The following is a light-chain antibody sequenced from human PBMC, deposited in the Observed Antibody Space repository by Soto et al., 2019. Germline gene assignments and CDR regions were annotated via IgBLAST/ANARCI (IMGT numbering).Light chain of an antibody. CDR3: AAWDGSLNGVL. CDR1: SSNIGSNT. Sequence: QSVLTQPPSASGTPGQRVTISCSGSSSNIGSNTVNWYQQLPGTAPKLLIYSSDQRPSGVPDRFSGSKSGTSASLAISGLQSEDEADYYCAAWDGSLNGVLFGGGTKLTV. CDR2: SSD. J-gene: IGLJ2*01. V-gene: IGLV1-44*01.